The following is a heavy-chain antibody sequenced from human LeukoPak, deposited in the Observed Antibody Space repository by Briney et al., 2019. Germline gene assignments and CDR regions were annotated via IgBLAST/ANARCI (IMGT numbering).Heavy chain of an antibody. D-gene: IGHD6-13*01. J-gene: IGHJ4*02. CDR2: IIPIFGTA. CDR1: GGTFSSYA. Sequence: GSSVKVSCKASGGTFSSYAISWVRQAPGQGLEWMGGIIPIFGTANYAQKFQGRVTIPADESTSTAYMELSSLRSEDTAVYYCALNLPGIAAAVLDYWGQGTLVTVSS. CDR3: ALNLPGIAAAVLDY. V-gene: IGHV1-69*01.